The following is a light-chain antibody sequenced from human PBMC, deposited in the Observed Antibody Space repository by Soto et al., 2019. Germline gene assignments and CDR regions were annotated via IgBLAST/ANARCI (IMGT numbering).Light chain of an antibody. V-gene: IGLV1-40*01. CDR1: SSNIGAGYD. CDR3: HSYDSSRWV. CDR2: GNS. J-gene: IGLJ1*01. Sequence: QSALTQPPSVSGAPGQRVTISCTGSSSNIGAGYDVHWYQQLPGTAPKLLIYGNSNRPSGVPDRFSGSKSGTSASLAITGLQAEDEADYYCHSYDSSRWVFGSGTKVTVL.